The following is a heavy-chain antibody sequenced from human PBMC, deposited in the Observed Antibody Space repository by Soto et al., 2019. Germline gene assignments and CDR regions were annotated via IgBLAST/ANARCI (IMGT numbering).Heavy chain of an antibody. CDR2: ISYDGSNK. D-gene: IGHD3-10*01. CDR1: GFTFSSYA. J-gene: IGHJ5*02. V-gene: IGHV3-30-3*01. Sequence: HPGGSLRLSCAASGFTFSSYAMHWVRQAPGKGLEWVAVISYDGSNKYYADSVKGRFTISRDNSKNTLYLQMNSLRAEDTAVYYCARDRTMVRGVRDKNWFDPWGQGTLVTVSS. CDR3: ARDRTMVRGVRDKNWFDP.